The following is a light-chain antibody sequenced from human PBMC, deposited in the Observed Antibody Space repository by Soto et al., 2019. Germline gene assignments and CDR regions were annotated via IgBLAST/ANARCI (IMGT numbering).Light chain of an antibody. CDR3: QQRGVWPLT. Sequence: EGGFTQSPTTLSLSPGERATLSCRASQSVGTSLAWYQQKSGQAPRLLFYESSNRATYIPARFSASGSGTDFTLTISGLEPEDFAVYYCQQRGVWPLTFGGGTKVDI. CDR2: ESS. J-gene: IGKJ4*01. V-gene: IGKV3-11*01. CDR1: QSVGTS.